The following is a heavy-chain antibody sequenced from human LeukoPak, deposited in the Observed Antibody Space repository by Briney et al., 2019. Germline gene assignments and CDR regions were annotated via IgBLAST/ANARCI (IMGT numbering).Heavy chain of an antibody. CDR2: INPSGGST. J-gene: IGHJ4*02. V-gene: IGHV1-46*01. D-gene: IGHD3-10*01. CDR3: ASAGGDSGTFDY. CDR1: GYTFTSYY. Sequence: AASVKVSCKASGYTFTSYYMHWVRQAPGQGLEWMGIINPSGGSTSYAQKFQGRVTMTRDTSISTAYMELSRLRADDTAVYYCASAGGDSGTFDYWGQGTLVTVSS.